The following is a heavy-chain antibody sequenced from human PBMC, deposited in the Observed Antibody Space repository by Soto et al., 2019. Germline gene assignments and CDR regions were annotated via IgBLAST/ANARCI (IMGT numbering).Heavy chain of an antibody. J-gene: IGHJ6*03. CDR1: GGSISSYY. CDR2: IYYSGST. V-gene: IGHV4-59*01. D-gene: IGHD3-3*01. CDR3: ARASYYDFGNYYYYYMDV. Sequence: SETLSLTCTVSGGSISSYYWSWIRQPPGKGLEWIGYIYYSGSTNYNPSLKSRVTISVDTSKNQFSLKLSSVTAADTAVYYCARASYYDFGNYYYYYMDVWGKGTTVTVPS.